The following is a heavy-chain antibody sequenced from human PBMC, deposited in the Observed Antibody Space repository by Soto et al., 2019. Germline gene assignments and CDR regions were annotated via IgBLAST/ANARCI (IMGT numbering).Heavy chain of an antibody. CDR3: ARSDYGDYVNY. D-gene: IGHD4-17*01. CDR2: IYYSGST. V-gene: IGHV4-59*01. CDR1: GGSISIYY. Sequence: PSETLSLTCTVSGGSISIYYWSWIRQRPGKGLEWIGYIYYSGSTNYNPSLKSRVTISVDTSKNKFSLKLSSVTAADTAVYYCARSDYGDYVNYWGQGTLVTVSS. J-gene: IGHJ4*02.